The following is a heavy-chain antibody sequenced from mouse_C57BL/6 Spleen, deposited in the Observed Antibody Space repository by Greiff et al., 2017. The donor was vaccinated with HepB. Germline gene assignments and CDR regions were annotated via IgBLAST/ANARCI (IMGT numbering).Heavy chain of an antibody. CDR3: ARHGAQATYAMDY. J-gene: IGHJ4*01. CDR1: GFTFSSYG. D-gene: IGHD3-2*02. V-gene: IGHV5-6*02. Sequence: DVKLVESGGDLVKPGGSLKLSCAASGFTFSSYGMSWVRQTPDKRLEWVATISSGGSYTYYPDSVKGRFTISRDNAKNTLYLQMSSLKSEDTAMYYCARHGAQATYAMDYWGQGTSVTVSS. CDR2: ISSGGSYT.